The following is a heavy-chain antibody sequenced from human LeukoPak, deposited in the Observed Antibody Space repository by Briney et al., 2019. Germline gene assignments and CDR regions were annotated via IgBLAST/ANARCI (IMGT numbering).Heavy chain of an antibody. V-gene: IGHV1-18*01. J-gene: IGHJ5*02. Sequence: ASVKVSCKASGYTFTSYGISWVRQAPGQGLEWMGWISADNGNTNYAQKLQGRVTMTTDTSTSTAYMELRSLRSVDTAVYYCARDSPLDDSSGYSAEDWFDPWGQGTLVTVSS. CDR3: ARDSPLDDSSGYSAEDWFDP. D-gene: IGHD3-22*01. CDR2: ISADNGNT. CDR1: GYTFTSYG.